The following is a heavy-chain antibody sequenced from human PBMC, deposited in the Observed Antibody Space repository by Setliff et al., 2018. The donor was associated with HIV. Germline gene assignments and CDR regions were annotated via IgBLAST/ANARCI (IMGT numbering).Heavy chain of an antibody. V-gene: IGHV4-31*03. D-gene: IGHD6-6*01. CDR1: GGSIISGGYY. CDR2: IYYSGST. J-gene: IGHJ3*02. Sequence: SETLSLTCTVSGGSIISGGYYWSWTRQHPGKGLEWIGYIYYSGSTYYNPPLKSRITISIDTSKNQFSLKLSSETAADTAVYYCARVPPEYSSSSQAFDIWGRGTKVTVSS. CDR3: ARVPPEYSSSSQAFDI.